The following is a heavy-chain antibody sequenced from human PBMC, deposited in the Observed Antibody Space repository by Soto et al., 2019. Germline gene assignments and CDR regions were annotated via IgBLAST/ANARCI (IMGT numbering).Heavy chain of an antibody. CDR1: GDSVSSNSAA. CDR3: AREILGYCSSTSCHDAFDI. V-gene: IGHV6-1*01. Sequence: PSQTLSLTCAISGDSVSSNSAAWNWIRQSPSRGLEWLGRTYYRSKWYNDYAVSVKSRITINPDTSKNQFSLRLNSVTPEDTAVYYCAREILGYCSSTSCHDAFDIWGQGTMVTVSS. CDR2: TYYRSKWYN. D-gene: IGHD2-2*01. J-gene: IGHJ3*02.